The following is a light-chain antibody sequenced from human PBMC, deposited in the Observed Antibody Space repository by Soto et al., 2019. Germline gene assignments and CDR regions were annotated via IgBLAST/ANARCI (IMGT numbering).Light chain of an antibody. CDR3: AAWDDRLKEV. CDR2: SDD. CDR1: SSNIGNNA. V-gene: IGLV1-36*01. Sequence: QSVLTQPPSVSEAPRQRVTISCSGSSSNIGNNAVNWYQQLPGKAPKLLIYSDDLLPSGVSDRFSGSKSGTSASLAISRLQSEDEAVYYCAAWDDRLKEVFGGGTKLTVL. J-gene: IGLJ3*02.